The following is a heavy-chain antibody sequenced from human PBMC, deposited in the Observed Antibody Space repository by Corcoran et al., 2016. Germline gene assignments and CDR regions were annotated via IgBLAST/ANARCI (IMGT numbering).Heavy chain of an antibody. CDR3: ARDPNDFWSGYYTYYYYGMDV. J-gene: IGHJ6*02. Sequence: QLQLQESGPGLVKPSETLSLTCTVSGGSISSSSYYWGWIRQPPGKGLEWIGSIYYSGSTYYNPSLKSRVTISVDTSKNQFSLKLNSVTAADTAVYYCARDPNDFWSGYYTYYYYGMDVWGQGTTVTVSS. CDR1: GGSISSSSYY. CDR2: IYYSGST. V-gene: IGHV4-39*07. D-gene: IGHD3-3*01.